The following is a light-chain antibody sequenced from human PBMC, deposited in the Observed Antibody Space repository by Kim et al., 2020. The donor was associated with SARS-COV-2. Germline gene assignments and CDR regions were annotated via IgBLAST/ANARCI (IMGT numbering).Light chain of an antibody. CDR1: NIGSES. V-gene: IGLV3-9*01. Sequence: SYELTQPLSVSVALGQTARITCEGNNIGSESVHWYQQKPGQAPVVVIYRDTNRPSGIPERFSGSNSGNTATLTIRRAQAGDEADYYCQVWTGVFGGGTQL. CDR3: QVWTGV. J-gene: IGLJ2*01. CDR2: RDT.